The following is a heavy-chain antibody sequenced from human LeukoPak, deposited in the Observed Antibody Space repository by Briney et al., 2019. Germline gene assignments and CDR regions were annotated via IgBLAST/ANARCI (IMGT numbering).Heavy chain of an antibody. D-gene: IGHD3-3*01. CDR3: ATYYDFWSGYSYYYGMDV. J-gene: IGHJ6*02. Sequence: ASVKVSCKASGYTFTGYYMHWVRQAPGQGLEWMGWINPNSGGTNYAQKFQGRVTMTRDTSISTAYMELSRLRSDDTAVYYCATYYDFWSGYSYYYGMDVWGQGTMVTVSS. CDR2: INPNSGGT. V-gene: IGHV1-2*02. CDR1: GYTFTGYY.